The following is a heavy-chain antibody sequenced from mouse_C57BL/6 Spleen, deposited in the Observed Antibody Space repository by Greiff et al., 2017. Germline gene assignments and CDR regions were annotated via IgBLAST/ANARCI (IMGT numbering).Heavy chain of an antibody. D-gene: IGHD1-1*01. CDR3: ARGKLRPWYFDV. V-gene: IGHV3-6*01. CDR2: ISDDGSN. CDR1: GYSITGGYY. J-gene: IGHJ1*03. Sequence: EVKLVESGPGLVKPSQSLSFTCSVTGYSITGGYYWNWIRQFPGNKLEWMGYISDDGSNNYNPSLKNRISITRDTSKNQFFLKLNSVTTEDTATYYCARGKLRPWYFDVWGTGTTVTVSS.